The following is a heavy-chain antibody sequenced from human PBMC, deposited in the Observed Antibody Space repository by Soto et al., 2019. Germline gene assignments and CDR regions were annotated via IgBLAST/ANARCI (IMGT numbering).Heavy chain of an antibody. Sequence: EVQLLESGGGLVQPGGSLRLSCSASGFTFSSHDMIWVRQAPGKGLEWVSGVSGGGITSYADSEKGRFTISRDKSRNTLYLQMNSLRVEETAVYYCVKGFWGDYWGQGTLVTVSS. CDR3: VKGFWGDY. J-gene: IGHJ4*02. V-gene: IGHV3-23*01. CDR2: VSGGGIT. D-gene: IGHD3-16*01. CDR1: GFTFSSHD.